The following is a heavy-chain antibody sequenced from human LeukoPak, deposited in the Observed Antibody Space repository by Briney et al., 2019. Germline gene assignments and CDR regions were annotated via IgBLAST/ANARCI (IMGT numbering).Heavy chain of an antibody. CDR2: IKSKTDGGTT. V-gene: IGHV3-15*01. D-gene: IGHD3-16*02. J-gene: IGHJ4*02. CDR3: TTDEYDYVWGSYRYSGEYYFDY. Sequence: SGGSLRLSCAASGFTFSNAWMSWVRQAPGKGLEWVGRIKSKTDGGTTDYAAPVKGRFTISRDDSKNTLYLQMNSLKTEDTAVYYCTTDEYDYVWGSYRYSGEYYFDYWGQGTLVTVSS. CDR1: GFTFSNAW.